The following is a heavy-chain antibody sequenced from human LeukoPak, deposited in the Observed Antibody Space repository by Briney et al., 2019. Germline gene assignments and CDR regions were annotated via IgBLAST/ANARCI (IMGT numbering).Heavy chain of an antibody. CDR3: AREDCGGDCYSADYYYMDV. V-gene: IGHV4-39*02. D-gene: IGHD2-21*02. CDR1: GGSISSRSYY. CDR2: IYYSGST. J-gene: IGHJ6*03. Sequence: PSETLSLTCTVSGGSISSRSYYWGWIRQPPGKGLEWIGSIYYSGSTYYNPSLKSRVTISVDTSKNQFSLKLSSVTAADTAVYYCAREDCGGDCYSADYYYMDVWGKGTTVTVSS.